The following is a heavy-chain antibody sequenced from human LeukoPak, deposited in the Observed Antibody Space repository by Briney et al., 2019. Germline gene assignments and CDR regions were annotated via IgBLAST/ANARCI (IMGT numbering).Heavy chain of an antibody. V-gene: IGHV4-34*01. CDR1: GGSFSGYY. Sequence: SETLSLTCAVYGGSFSGYYWSWIRQPPGKGLEWIGEINHSGSTNYNPSLKSRVTISVDTSKNQFSLKLSSVTAVDTAVYYCARGKRSVPFDYWGQGTLVTVSS. J-gene: IGHJ4*02. CDR2: INHSGST. D-gene: IGHD6-19*01. CDR3: ARGKRSVPFDY.